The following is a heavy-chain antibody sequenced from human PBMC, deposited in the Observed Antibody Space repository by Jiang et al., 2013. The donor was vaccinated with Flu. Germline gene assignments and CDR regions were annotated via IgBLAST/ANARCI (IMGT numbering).Heavy chain of an antibody. D-gene: IGHD1-1*01. V-gene: IGHV4-34*01. CDR1: GGSFSDYY. CDR2: INHSGRA. J-gene: IGHJ4*02. CDR3: ARHKPNARAFEY. Sequence: LLKPSETLSLTCAVYGGSFSDYYWSWIRQPPGKGLEWIGQINHSGRANYNPSLKSRVTISVDTSKNQLSLKLSSVTAADTAVYYCARHKPNARAFEYWGQGTLVTVS.